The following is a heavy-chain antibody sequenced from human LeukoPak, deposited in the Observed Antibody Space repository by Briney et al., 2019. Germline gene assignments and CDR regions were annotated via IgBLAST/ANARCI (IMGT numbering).Heavy chain of an antibody. V-gene: IGHV4-39*01. CDR2: IHYTGST. CDR1: GDSISSSSYY. J-gene: IGHJ4*02. Sequence: PSETLSLTCTVSGDSISSSSYYWVWPRQPPGKGLEWFATIHYTGSTYYNPSLKSQVTISVDTSKNQFSLKLSSVTAADTAMYYCARYWGPYDNSGAYFDYWGQGTLVTVSS. CDR3: ARYWGPYDNSGAYFDY. D-gene: IGHD3-22*01.